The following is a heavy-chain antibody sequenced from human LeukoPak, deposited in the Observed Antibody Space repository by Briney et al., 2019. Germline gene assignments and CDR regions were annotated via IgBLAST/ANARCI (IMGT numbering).Heavy chain of an antibody. D-gene: IGHD1-26*01. V-gene: IGHV3-30*04. CDR3: ARDPGRVEATWLDY. CDR2: ISYDGSNK. Sequence: GGSLRLSCAASGFTFSSYAMHWVRQAPGKGLEWVAVISYDGSNKYYADSVKGRFTFSRDNSRNTMYLQMDSLRADDTAMYYCARDPGRVEATWLDYWGQGTLVTVSS. J-gene: IGHJ4*02. CDR1: GFTFSSYA.